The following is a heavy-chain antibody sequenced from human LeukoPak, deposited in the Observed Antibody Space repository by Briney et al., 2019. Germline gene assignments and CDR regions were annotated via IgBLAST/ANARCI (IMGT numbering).Heavy chain of an antibody. CDR1: GFTFTAHG. CDR2: IYSGGST. J-gene: IGHJ4*02. Sequence: GGSLRLSCAASGFTFTAHGMHWVRQAPGKGLEWVSVIYSGGSTYYADSVKGRFTISRDNAKNSLYLQMNSLRAEDTAVYYCAKDSSSWYISAFDYWGQGTLVTVSS. CDR3: AKDSSSWYISAFDY. D-gene: IGHD6-13*01. V-gene: IGHV3-NL1*01.